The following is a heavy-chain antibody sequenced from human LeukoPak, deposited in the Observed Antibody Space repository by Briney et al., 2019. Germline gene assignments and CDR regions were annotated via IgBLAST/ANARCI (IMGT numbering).Heavy chain of an antibody. V-gene: IGHV4-59*08. J-gene: IGHJ5*02. CDR1: GGSISSYY. Sequence: PSETLSLTCTVSGGSISSYYWSWIRQPPGKGLEWIGYIYYSGSTNYNPSLKSRVTISVDTSKNQFSLKLSSVTAADTAVYYCARTIVVVPAAILGFPFWWFDPWGQGTLVTVSS. CDR2: IYYSGST. CDR3: ARTIVVVPAAILGFPFWWFDP. D-gene: IGHD2-2*02.